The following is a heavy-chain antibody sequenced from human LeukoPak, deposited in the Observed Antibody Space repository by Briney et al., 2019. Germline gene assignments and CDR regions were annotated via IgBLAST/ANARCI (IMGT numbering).Heavy chain of an antibody. CDR2: ITNSGNSK. D-gene: IGHD3-22*01. V-gene: IGHV3-48*01. CDR3: TTETSGYYQFDY. J-gene: IGHJ4*02. Sequence: GGSLRLSCAASEFTFSSYSMNWVRQAPGKGLEWVSYITNSGNSKSYADSVKGRFTISRDNSKNTLYLQMNSLGAEDTAVYYCTTETSGYYQFDYWGQGTLVTVSS. CDR1: EFTFSSYS.